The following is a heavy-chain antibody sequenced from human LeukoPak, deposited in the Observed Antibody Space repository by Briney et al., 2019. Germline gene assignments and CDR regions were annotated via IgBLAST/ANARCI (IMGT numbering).Heavy chain of an antibody. J-gene: IGHJ4*02. D-gene: IGHD6-19*01. CDR1: GGTFSSYA. V-gene: IGHV1-18*01. CDR2: ISAYNGNT. CDR3: AREDSSGWFDY. Sequence: ASVKVSCKASGGTFSSYAISWVRQAPGQGLEWMGWISAYNGNTNYAQKLQGRVTMTTDTSTNTAYMELRSLRSDDTAVYYCAREDSSGWFDYWGQGTLVTVSS.